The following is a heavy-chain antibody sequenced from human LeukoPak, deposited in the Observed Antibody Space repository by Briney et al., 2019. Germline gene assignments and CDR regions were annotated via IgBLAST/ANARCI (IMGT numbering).Heavy chain of an antibody. V-gene: IGHV1-18*01. J-gene: IGHJ4*02. CDR1: GCTFTSYG. CDR3: ARAEGYSVGFTFDY. Sequence: ASVKVSCKASGCTFTSYGISWVRQAPGQGLEWMGWISAYNGNTNYAQKFQGRVTMTMDISTSTVYMELSSLRSEDTAVYYCARAEGYSVGFTFDYWGQGTLVTVSS. D-gene: IGHD5-18*01. CDR2: ISAYNGNT.